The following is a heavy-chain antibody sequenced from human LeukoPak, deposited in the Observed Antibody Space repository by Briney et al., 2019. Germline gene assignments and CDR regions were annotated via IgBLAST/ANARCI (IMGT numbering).Heavy chain of an antibody. D-gene: IGHD3-22*01. CDR3: ARASYSYDINGWVPFDY. V-gene: IGHV4-61*02. CDR1: GNSISSGDNY. Sequence: SETLSLTCTVSGNSISSGDNYWSWIRQPAGKGLEWIGRIYTSGSTNYNPSLKSRVTISGDTSKNQFSLRRSSVTAADTAVYYCARASYSYDINGWVPFDYWGQGTLVTVSS. CDR2: IYTSGST. J-gene: IGHJ4*02.